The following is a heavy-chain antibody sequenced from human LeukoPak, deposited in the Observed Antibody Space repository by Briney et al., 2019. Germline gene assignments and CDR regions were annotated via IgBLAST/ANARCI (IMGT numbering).Heavy chain of an antibody. D-gene: IGHD1-26*01. CDR3: ARARRSNYYYYYMDV. V-gene: IGHV4-39*01. J-gene: IGHJ6*03. Sequence: SETLSLTCSVSGGSFSSTSYYWGWIRQPPGEGLEWIANIYHTGSTYYNPSLKSRVIISVDTSANQFSLKLSSVTAADTAVYYCARARRSNYYYYYMDVWGKGTTVTISS. CDR1: GGSFSSTSYY. CDR2: IYHTGST.